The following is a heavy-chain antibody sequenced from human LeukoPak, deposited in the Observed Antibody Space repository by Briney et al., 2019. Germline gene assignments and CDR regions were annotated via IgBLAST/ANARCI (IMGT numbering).Heavy chain of an antibody. J-gene: IGHJ4*02. CDR1: GGSISSYY. Sequence: SETLSLTCTVSGGSISSYYWSWIRQPPGKGLEWIGYIYYSGGTNYNPSLKSRVTISVDTSKNQFSLKLSSVTAADTAVYYCARHGDYGSGSYYMGYWGQGTLVTVSS. CDR3: ARHGDYGSGSYYMGY. CDR2: IYYSGGT. V-gene: IGHV4-59*08. D-gene: IGHD3-10*01.